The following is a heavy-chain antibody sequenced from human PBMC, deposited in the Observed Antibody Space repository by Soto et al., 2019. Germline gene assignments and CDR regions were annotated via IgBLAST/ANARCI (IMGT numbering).Heavy chain of an antibody. Sequence: GGSLRLSCAASGFTFSDYYMSWIRQAPGKGLGWVSYISSSGSTIYYADSVKGRFTISRDNAKNSLYLQMNSLRAEDTAVYYCARDLAVAGTTAAFDIWGQGTMVTVSS. CDR1: GFTFSDYY. CDR2: ISSSGSTI. D-gene: IGHD6-19*01. CDR3: ARDLAVAGTTAAFDI. J-gene: IGHJ3*02. V-gene: IGHV3-11*01.